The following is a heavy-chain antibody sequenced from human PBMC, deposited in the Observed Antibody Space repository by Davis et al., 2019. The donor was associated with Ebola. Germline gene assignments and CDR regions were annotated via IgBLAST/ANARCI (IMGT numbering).Heavy chain of an antibody. CDR1: GFTFSNYA. CDR3: AKLDYNDSYFQD. Sequence: GESLKISCAASGFTFSNYAMSWVRQAPGKGLEWVSGISGSGATTYYADSVKGRFTISRDNSKNTLNLQMNSLRAEDTAIYYCAKLDYNDSYFQDWGQGTLVTVSS. CDR2: ISGSGATT. J-gene: IGHJ1*01. D-gene: IGHD4-17*01. V-gene: IGHV3-23*01.